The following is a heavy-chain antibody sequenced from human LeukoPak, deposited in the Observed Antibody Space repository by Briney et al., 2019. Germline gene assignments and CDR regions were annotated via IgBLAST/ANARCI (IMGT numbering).Heavy chain of an antibody. V-gene: IGHV3-7*01. CDR2: IMQDGSDK. CDR3: ARRAAVAGIFDY. CDR1: GFTITGYA. Sequence: GGSLRLSCVVSGFTITGYAMNWLRQAPGKGPEWLANIMQDGSDKYCVDSVKGRFTISRDNAKNSLYLQMSSLRVEDTAVYYCARRAAVAGIFDYWGQGTLVTVSS. J-gene: IGHJ4*02. D-gene: IGHD6-19*01.